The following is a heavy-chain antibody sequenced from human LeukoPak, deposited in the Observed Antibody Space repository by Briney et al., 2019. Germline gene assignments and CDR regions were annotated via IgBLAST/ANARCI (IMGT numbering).Heavy chain of an antibody. D-gene: IGHD2-8*01. V-gene: IGHV4-38-2*01. CDR3: ARQYDSYFYYYVDL. J-gene: IGHJ6*03. CDR2: PFYPDST. Sequence: SETLSLTCAVSGYLINNPYDWVSLRPPPGEGLEWIGRPFYPDSTYYNPSDQNRVSMSVDTSRNQFSLKLSFVTAADTAVYYCARQYDSYFYYYVDLWGTGTSVTVSS. CDR1: GYLINNPYD.